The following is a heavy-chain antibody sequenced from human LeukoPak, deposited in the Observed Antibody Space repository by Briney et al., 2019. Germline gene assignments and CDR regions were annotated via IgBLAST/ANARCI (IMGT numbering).Heavy chain of an antibody. J-gene: IGHJ5*02. CDR2: IYYSGST. V-gene: IGHV4-39*07. D-gene: IGHD6-19*01. CDR1: GGSISSSSYY. CDR3: ARGGIAVAHKMNWFDP. Sequence: SETLSLTCTVSGGSISSSSYYWGWIRQPPGKGLEWIGSIYYSGSTYYNPSLKSRVTISVDTSKNQFSLRLSSVTAADTAVYYCARGGIAVAHKMNWFDPWGQGTLVTVSS.